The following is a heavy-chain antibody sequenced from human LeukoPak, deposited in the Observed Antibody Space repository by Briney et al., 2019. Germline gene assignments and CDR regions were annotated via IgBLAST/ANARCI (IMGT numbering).Heavy chain of an antibody. CDR1: GFTVSSNY. CDR3: AKSQTIIAAAGFDY. Sequence: GGSLRLSCAASGFTVSSNYMSWVRQAPGKGLECVSAISGRGGSTYSADSVKGRFPISRDNSKNTLYLQMNSLRAEDSAVYYCAKSQTIIAAAGFDYWGQGTLVTVSS. D-gene: IGHD6-13*01. V-gene: IGHV3-23*01. CDR2: ISGRGGST. J-gene: IGHJ4*02.